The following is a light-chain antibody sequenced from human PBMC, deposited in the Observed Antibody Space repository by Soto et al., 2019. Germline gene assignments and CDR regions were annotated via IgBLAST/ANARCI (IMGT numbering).Light chain of an antibody. CDR3: QQLSSYPST. Sequence: IQLTQSPSSLCASVGDRVSITCRASQDSTKYLAWYQQKTGKPPNILIYDASTLHSGVPSRFSGSGSGTDFTLTVSGLQPEDFATYYCQQLSSYPSTFGGGTKVDIK. CDR2: DAS. CDR1: QDSTKY. V-gene: IGKV1-9*01. J-gene: IGKJ4*01.